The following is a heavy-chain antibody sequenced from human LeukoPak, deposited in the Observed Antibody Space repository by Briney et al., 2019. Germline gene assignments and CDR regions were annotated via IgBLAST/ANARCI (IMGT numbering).Heavy chain of an antibody. V-gene: IGHV1-69*06. D-gene: IGHD3-3*02. CDR3: AREAIPFLANLSVNYWHLDL. CDR1: GGTFSSYA. J-gene: IGHJ2*01. Sequence: ASVTVSCKASGGTFSSYAISWVRRAPGQGLEWMGGIIPIFGTANYAQKFQGRVTITADKSTSTAYMELSSLRSEDTAVYFCAREAIPFLANLSVNYWHLDLWGRGSLVTVSS. CDR2: IIPIFGTA.